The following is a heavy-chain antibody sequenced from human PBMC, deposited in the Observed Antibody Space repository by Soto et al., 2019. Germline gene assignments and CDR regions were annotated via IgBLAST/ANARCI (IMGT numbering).Heavy chain of an antibody. D-gene: IGHD3-22*01. Sequence: TGGSLRLSCAASGFTFSNAWMSWVRQAPGKGLEWVGRIKSKTDGGTTDYAAPVKGRFTISRDDSKNTLYLQMNSLKTEDTAVYYCTTDRYYDSSGYYEGYFQHWGQGTLVTVSS. CDR3: TTDRYYDSSGYYEGYFQH. J-gene: IGHJ1*01. CDR1: GFTFSNAW. V-gene: IGHV3-15*01. CDR2: IKSKTDGGTT.